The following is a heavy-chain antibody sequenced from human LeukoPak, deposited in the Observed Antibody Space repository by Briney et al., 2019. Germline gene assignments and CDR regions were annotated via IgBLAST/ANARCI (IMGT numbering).Heavy chain of an antibody. J-gene: IGHJ4*02. CDR2: IKSDGSSA. V-gene: IGHV3-74*01. CDR3: ARGYGDYVQGRFDY. Sequence: PGGSLRLSCAASGFTFSSYWMHWVRQAPGKGLVWVSHIKSDGSSANYADSVKGRLTISRDNAKNTLYLQMNRLRADDTAVYYCARGYGDYVQGRFDYWGQGTVVTVSS. CDR1: GFTFSSYW. D-gene: IGHD4-17*01.